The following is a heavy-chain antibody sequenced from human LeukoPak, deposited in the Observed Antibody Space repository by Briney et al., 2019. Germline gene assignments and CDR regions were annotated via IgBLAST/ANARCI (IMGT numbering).Heavy chain of an antibody. CDR1: GYSFTSYW. Sequence: GESRKISCKGSGYSFTSYWIGWGRPMPGKGREWMGIIYPGDSDTRYSPSFQGQVTISADKSISTAYLQWSSLKASNTAMYYCARQVYSSSSFDYWGQGTLVTVSS. V-gene: IGHV5-51*01. CDR3: ARQVYSSSSFDY. CDR2: IYPGDSDT. D-gene: IGHD6-6*01. J-gene: IGHJ4*02.